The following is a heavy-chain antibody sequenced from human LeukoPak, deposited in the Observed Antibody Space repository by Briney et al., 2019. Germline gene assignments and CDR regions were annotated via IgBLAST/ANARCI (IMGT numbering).Heavy chain of an antibody. CDR1: GYSISSGYY. D-gene: IGHD6-19*01. CDR3: ASNLYSSGWYTDY. V-gene: IGHV4-38-2*02. J-gene: IGHJ4*02. Sequence: SETLSLTCTVSGYSISSGYYWGWIRPPPGKGLEWIASIYHSGSTYYNPSLQSRVTISVDTSKNQFSLKLSSVTAADTAVYYCASNLYSSGWYTDYWGQGTLVTVSS. CDR2: IYHSGST.